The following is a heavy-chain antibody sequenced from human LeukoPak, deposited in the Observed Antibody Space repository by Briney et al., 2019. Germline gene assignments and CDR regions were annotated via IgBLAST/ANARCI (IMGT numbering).Heavy chain of an antibody. CDR1: GFTFSSYA. V-gene: IGHV3-23*01. Sequence: GGSLRLSCAASGFTFSSYAMSWVRQAPGKGLEWVSAISGSGGSTYYADSVKGRFTISRDNSKNTLYLQMNSLRAEDTAVYYCARVRSGSFGNYFDLWGQGTLVTVSS. CDR2: ISGSGGST. D-gene: IGHD1-26*01. J-gene: IGHJ4*02. CDR3: ARVRSGSFGNYFDL.